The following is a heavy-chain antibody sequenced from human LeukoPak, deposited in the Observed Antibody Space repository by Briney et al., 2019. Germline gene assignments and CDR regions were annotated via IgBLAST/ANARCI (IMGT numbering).Heavy chain of an antibody. D-gene: IGHD3-10*01. J-gene: IGHJ6*02. CDR1: GYTLTDVS. CDR2: FDPEDGET. V-gene: IGHV1-24*01. CDR3: ATDQRGAGLGFRYGSGSYNGLDV. Sequence: ASVKVSCKVSGYTLTDVSMHWVRQAPGKGLEWMGGFDPEDGETLYAQKFQGRVSMTEDTSTDTAYMELSSLRPEDTAVYYCATDQRGAGLGFRYGSGSYNGLDVWGQGTTVTVSS.